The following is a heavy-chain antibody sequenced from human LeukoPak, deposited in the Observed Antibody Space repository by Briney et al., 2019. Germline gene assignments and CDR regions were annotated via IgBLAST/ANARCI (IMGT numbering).Heavy chain of an antibody. D-gene: IGHD3-9*01. V-gene: IGHV3-74*01. Sequence: PGGSLRLSCAASGFTFSSHLMHWVRQAPGKGLVWVSRISSDGTYTNYADSVRGRFTISRDNSKNTLYLQMNSLRPEDTAVYYCAKGLTNLGDDWGQGTLVTVSS. CDR2: ISSDGTYT. CDR1: GFTFSSHL. J-gene: IGHJ4*02. CDR3: AKGLTNLGDD.